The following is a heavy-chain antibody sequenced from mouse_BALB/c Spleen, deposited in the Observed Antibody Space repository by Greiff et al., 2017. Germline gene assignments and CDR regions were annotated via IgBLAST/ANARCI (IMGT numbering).Heavy chain of an antibody. Sequence: EVHLVESGGDLVKPGGSLKLSCEASGFTFSSYGMSWVRQTPDKRLEWVATISSGGSYTYYPDSVKGRFTISRDNAKNTLYLQMSSLKSEDTAMYYCARNWDEGYFDYWGQGTTLTVSS. CDR1: GFTFSSYG. CDR2: ISSGGSYT. J-gene: IGHJ2*01. V-gene: IGHV5-6*01. CDR3: ARNWDEGYFDY. D-gene: IGHD4-1*01.